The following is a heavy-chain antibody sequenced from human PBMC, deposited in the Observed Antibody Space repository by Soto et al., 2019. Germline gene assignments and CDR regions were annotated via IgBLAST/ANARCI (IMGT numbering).Heavy chain of an antibody. J-gene: IGHJ4*02. V-gene: IGHV3-48*02. Sequence: GGSMRLSCAASGFTFSSYSMNWVRQAPGKGLEWVSYISSSSSTIYYADSVKGRFTISRDNAKNSLYLQVNSLRDEDTAVYYCARDQDGILRYFDWFPFDYWGQGTLVTVSS. D-gene: IGHD3-9*01. CDR3: ARDQDGILRYFDWFPFDY. CDR2: ISSSSSTI. CDR1: GFTFSSYS.